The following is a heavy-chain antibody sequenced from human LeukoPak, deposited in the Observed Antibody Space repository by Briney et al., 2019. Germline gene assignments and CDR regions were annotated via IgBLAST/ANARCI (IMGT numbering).Heavy chain of an antibody. Sequence: GGSLRLSCLASGFTFSTYSLSWVRQAPGKGLEWVSAISGSGGSTYYADSVKGRFTISRDNSKNTLYLQMNSLRAEDTAVYYCAKEIRFDFYYGSGSYDYWGQGTLVTVSS. J-gene: IGHJ4*02. CDR3: AKEIRFDFYYGSGSYDY. D-gene: IGHD3-10*01. CDR2: ISGSGGST. V-gene: IGHV3-23*01. CDR1: GFTFSTYS.